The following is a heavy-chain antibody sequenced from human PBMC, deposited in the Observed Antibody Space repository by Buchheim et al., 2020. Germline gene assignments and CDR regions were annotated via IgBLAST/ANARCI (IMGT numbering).Heavy chain of an antibody. CDR3: ARDLSQNEPNYYDSSENFDL. V-gene: IGHV4-4*02. Sequence: QVQLQESGPGLVKPSGTLSLTCADSGGSISSSNWWSWVRQPPGKGLEWIGEIYHSGSTNYNPSLKSRVTISVDKSKNQFSLKLSSVTAADTAVYYCARDLSQNEPNYYDSSENFDLWGRGTL. D-gene: IGHD3-22*01. CDR1: GGSISSSNW. J-gene: IGHJ2*01. CDR2: IYHSGST.